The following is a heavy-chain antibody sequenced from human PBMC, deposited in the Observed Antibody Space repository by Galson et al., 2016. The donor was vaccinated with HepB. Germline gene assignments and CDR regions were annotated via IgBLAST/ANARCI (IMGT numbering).Heavy chain of an antibody. CDR1: GGSISSSSYY. CDR2: IYYSGSA. V-gene: IGHV4-39*07. Sequence: ETLSLTCTVSGGSISSSSYYWGWIRQPPGKGLEWIGSIYYSGSAYYNPSLKSRLIISVDTSKNQLSLKLSPVTAADTAVYYCARFYGVLGYFDYWGQGTLVTVSA. D-gene: IGHD4-17*01. CDR3: ARFYGVLGYFDY. J-gene: IGHJ4*02.